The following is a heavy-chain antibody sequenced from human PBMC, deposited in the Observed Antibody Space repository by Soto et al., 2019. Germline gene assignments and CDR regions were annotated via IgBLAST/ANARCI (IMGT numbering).Heavy chain of an antibody. V-gene: IGHV1-69*02. CDR2: IIPILGIA. J-gene: IGHJ4*02. Sequence: SVKVSCKASGGTFSSYTISWVRQAPGQGLEWMGRIIPILGIANYAQKFQGRVTMTRDKSTSTVYMELSSLTSEDTAVYYCARLLVPYCGGDCFSGFDYWGQGTQVTVSS. D-gene: IGHD2-21*02. CDR3: ARLLVPYCGGDCFSGFDY. CDR1: GGTFSSYT.